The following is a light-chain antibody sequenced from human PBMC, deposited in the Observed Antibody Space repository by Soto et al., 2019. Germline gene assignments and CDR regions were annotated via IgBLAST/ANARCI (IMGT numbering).Light chain of an antibody. Sequence: QSVLTQPPSVSAAPGQRVNISCTGSSSNIGGAYDVHQYQQLPGTAPKLIIYGNSNRPSGVPDRFSRSKSGTSASLAITGLQAEDEADYDCQSYDSSRSGPHVFGTGTKLTVL. CDR2: GNS. J-gene: IGLJ1*01. CDR1: SSNIGGAYD. CDR3: QSYDSSRSGPHV. V-gene: IGLV1-40*01.